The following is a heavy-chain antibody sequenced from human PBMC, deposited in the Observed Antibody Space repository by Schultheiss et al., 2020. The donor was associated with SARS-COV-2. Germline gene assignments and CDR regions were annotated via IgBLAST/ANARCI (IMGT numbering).Heavy chain of an antibody. CDR2: IYYSGST. D-gene: IGHD3-22*01. J-gene: IGHJ5*02. V-gene: IGHV4-39*07. CDR3: ARDDSSGYYINWFDP. Sequence: SQTLSLTCTVSGGSISSYYWGWIRQPPGKGLEWIGSIYYSGSTYYNPSLKSRVTISVDTSKNQFSLKLSSVTAADTAVYYCARDDSSGYYINWFDPWGQGTLVTVSS. CDR1: GGSISSYY.